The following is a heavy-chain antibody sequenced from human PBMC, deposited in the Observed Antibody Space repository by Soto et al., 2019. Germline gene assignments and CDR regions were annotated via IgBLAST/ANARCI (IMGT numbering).Heavy chain of an antibody. J-gene: IGHJ5*02. Sequence: QVQLVESGGGVVQPGRSLRLSCAASGFPFSSYGMHWVRQAPGKGLEWVAVISYDGSNKYYADSVKGRFTISRDNSKHPLYLQMNSLRDEDTAVYYWAKDGPRYDFWSGYYYLDPWGQGTLVTVSS. V-gene: IGHV3-30*18. D-gene: IGHD3-3*01. CDR3: AKDGPRYDFWSGYYYLDP. CDR2: ISYDGSNK. CDR1: GFPFSSYG.